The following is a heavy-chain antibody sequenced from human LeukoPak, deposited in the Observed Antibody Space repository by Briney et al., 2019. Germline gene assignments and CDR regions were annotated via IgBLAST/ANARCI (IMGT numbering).Heavy chain of an antibody. CDR1: GFTFSSYA. V-gene: IGHV3-23*01. D-gene: IGHD6-19*01. J-gene: IGHJ4*02. Sequence: GGSLRLACAASGFTFSSYAMNWVRQAPGKGLEWVSVISSSGGTTYYSDSVKGRFIISRDNSKNTLYLQMNSLRAEDTAVYYCAKAGIAVPATPEYCGQGTQVTVSS. CDR2: ISSSGGTT. CDR3: AKAGIAVPATPEY.